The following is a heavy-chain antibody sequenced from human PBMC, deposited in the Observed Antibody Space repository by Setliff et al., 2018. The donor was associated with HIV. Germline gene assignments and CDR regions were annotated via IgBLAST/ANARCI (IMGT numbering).Heavy chain of an antibody. V-gene: IGHV3-33*01. CDR2: IWYDASGE. Sequence: PGGSLRLSCAASGFSFSTYGMYWVRQAPGKGLEWVAVIWYDASGEHYADSVKGRFTISRDDSKNILYLQMNSLRAEDTAMYSCARDLRGSNFGVSEYWGQGTPVTVSS. CDR1: GFSFSTYG. D-gene: IGHD1-26*01. J-gene: IGHJ4*02. CDR3: ARDLRGSNFGVSEY.